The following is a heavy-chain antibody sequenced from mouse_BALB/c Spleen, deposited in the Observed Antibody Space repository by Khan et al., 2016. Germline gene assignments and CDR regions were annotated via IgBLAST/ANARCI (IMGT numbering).Heavy chain of an antibody. CDR3: ARTDRRGDFDY. CDR2: ILPGSGST. V-gene: IGHV1-9*01. CDR1: GYTFSSYW. J-gene: IGHJ2*01. Sequence: VQLQESGAELMKPGASVKISCKATGYTFSSYWIEWVKQRPGHGLEWIGEILPGSGSTNYNEKFRGKATFTADTSSNTAYMQLSSLTSEDSAVHYCARTDRRGDFDYWGQGTTLTVAS.